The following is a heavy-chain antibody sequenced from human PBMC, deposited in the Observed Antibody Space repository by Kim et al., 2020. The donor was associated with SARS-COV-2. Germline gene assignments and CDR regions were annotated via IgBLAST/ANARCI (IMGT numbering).Heavy chain of an antibody. CDR1: GFTFSNYA. Sequence: GGSLRLSCAASGFTFSNYAMNWVRQAPGKGLEWVSSIRGSGANPNYADSVKGRFTISRDNSKNTLYLQMTSLTGDDTAVYYCAKCLYSYGSYAFDIWGLG. V-gene: IGHV3-23*01. CDR3: AKCLYSYGSYAFDI. D-gene: IGHD5-18*01. CDR2: IRGSGANP. J-gene: IGHJ3*02.